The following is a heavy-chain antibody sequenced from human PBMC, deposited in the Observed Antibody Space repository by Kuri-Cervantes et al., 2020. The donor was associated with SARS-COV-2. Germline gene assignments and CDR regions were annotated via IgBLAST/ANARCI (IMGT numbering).Heavy chain of an antibody. CDR2: IYYSGST. J-gene: IGHJ4*02. D-gene: IGHD3-10*01. CDR1: GGS. V-gene: IGHV4-59*08. Sequence: SETLSLTCVVYGGSWSWIRQSPGKGLEWIGYIYYSGSTHYSPSLESRVTISIDRSNNQFSLKLSSVTAADTAVYYCARAASRGGDMVRGVASFDYWGQGTLVTVSS. CDR3: ARAASRGGDMVRGVASFDY.